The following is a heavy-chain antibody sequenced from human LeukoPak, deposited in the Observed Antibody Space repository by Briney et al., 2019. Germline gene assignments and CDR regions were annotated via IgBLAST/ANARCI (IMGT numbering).Heavy chain of an antibody. D-gene: IGHD3-22*01. CDR3: ARDKSRRGYYYDSSGCYSFDY. V-gene: IGHV1-18*01. J-gene: IGHJ4*02. Sequence: ASVKVSCKASGYTFTSYGISWVRQAPGQGLEWMGWISAYNGNTNYAQKLQGRVTMTTDTSTSTAYMELRSLRSDDTAVYYCARDKSRRGYYYDSSGCYSFDYWGQGTLVTVSS. CDR2: ISAYNGNT. CDR1: GYTFTSYG.